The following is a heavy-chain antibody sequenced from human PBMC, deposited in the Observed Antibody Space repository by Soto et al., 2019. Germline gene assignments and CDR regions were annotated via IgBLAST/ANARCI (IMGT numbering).Heavy chain of an antibody. V-gene: IGHV3-21*01. CDR3: ARASYDFWSGYYIGDNWFDP. J-gene: IGHJ5*02. CDR2: ISSSSSYI. D-gene: IGHD3-3*01. Sequence: GGSLRLSCAASGFTFSSYSMNWVRQAPGKGLEWVSSISSSSSYIYYADSVKGRFTISRDNAKNSLYLQMNSLRAEDTAVYYCARASYDFWSGYYIGDNWFDPWGQGTLVTVSS. CDR1: GFTFSSYS.